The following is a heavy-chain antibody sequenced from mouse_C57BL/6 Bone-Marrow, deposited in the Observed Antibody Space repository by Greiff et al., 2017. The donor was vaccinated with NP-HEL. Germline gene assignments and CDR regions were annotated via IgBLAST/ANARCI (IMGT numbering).Heavy chain of an antibody. J-gene: IGHJ1*03. D-gene: IGHD1-1*01. Sequence: VQLKESVAELVRPGASVKLSCTASGFNIKNTYMHWVKQRPEQGLEWIGRIDPANGNTKYAPKFQGKATITADTSSNTAYLQLSSLTSEDTAIYYCGRPDYYGSSYRYFDVWGTGTTVTVSS. CDR3: GRPDYYGSSYRYFDV. CDR2: IDPANGNT. V-gene: IGHV14-3*01. CDR1: GFNIKNTY.